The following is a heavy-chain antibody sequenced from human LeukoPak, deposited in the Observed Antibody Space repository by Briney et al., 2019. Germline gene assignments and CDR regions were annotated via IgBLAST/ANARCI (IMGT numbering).Heavy chain of an antibody. CDR3: ARGRPATVPDY. V-gene: IGHV4-34*01. J-gene: IGHJ4*02. D-gene: IGHD2-2*01. Sequence: SETLSLTCAVYGGSFRGYYWGGIGQPPGKGLEWIGEINHSGSTNYNPSLKSRVTISVDTSKNQFSLKLSSVTAADTAVYYCARGRPATVPDYWGQGTLVTVSS. CDR1: GGSFRGYY. CDR2: INHSGST.